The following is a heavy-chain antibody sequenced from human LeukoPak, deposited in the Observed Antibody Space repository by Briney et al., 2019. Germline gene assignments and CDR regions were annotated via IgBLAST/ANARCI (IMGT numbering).Heavy chain of an antibody. CDR1: GFTFRGYA. D-gene: IGHD1-1*01. V-gene: IGHV3-33*08. CDR3: VRDPSGSGFAFDS. Sequence: GGSLRLSCEASGFTFRGYAMSWVRQAPGKGLEWVAFIWFDGSNKHYADSVKGRFTISRDNSEDTLYLQMNSLRAEDTAVYYCVRDPSGSGFAFDSWGQGALVTVSS. CDR2: IWFDGSNK. J-gene: IGHJ4*02.